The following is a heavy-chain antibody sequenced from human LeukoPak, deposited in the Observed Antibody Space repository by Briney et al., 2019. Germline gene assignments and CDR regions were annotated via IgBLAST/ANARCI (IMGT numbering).Heavy chain of an antibody. J-gene: IGHJ4*02. CDR3: ARRPGYCGSTSCFDY. D-gene: IGHD2-2*01. Sequence: GGSLRLSCAASGFTFSSYWMHWVRQATGKGLVWVSRINTDGSNTIYADSVKGRFTISRDNAKNTLYLQMNSLRAEDTAVYYCARRPGYCGSTSCFDYWGQGTLVTVSS. CDR1: GFTFSSYW. CDR2: INTDGSNT. V-gene: IGHV3-74*01.